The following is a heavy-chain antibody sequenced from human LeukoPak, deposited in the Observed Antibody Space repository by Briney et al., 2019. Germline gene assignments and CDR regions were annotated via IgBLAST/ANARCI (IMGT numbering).Heavy chain of an antibody. V-gene: IGHV4-59*01. Sequence: SETLSLTCTVSGGSISSYYWGWIRQPPGKGLEWIGYIYYSGSTNYNPSLKSRVTISVDTSKNQFSLKLRSVTAADTAVYYCARGLMAAAGTSYYYYGMDVWGQGTTVTVSS. CDR2: IYYSGST. CDR3: ARGLMAAAGTSYYYYGMDV. J-gene: IGHJ6*02. CDR1: GGSISSYY. D-gene: IGHD6-13*01.